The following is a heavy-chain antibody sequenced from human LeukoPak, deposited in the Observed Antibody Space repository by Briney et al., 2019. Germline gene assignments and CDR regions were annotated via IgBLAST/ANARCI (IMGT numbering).Heavy chain of an antibody. CDR2: INPNSGGT. V-gene: IGHV1-2*02. J-gene: IGHJ4*02. Sequence: ASVKVSCKASGYTFTDYYMHWVRQAPGQGLEWMGWINPNSGGTNCAQRFQGRVTVTRDTSISTVYMELSRLRSDDTAVYYCARVGVGATTCFDHWGQGTLVTVSA. CDR3: ARVGVGATTCFDH. CDR1: GYTFTDYY. D-gene: IGHD1-26*01.